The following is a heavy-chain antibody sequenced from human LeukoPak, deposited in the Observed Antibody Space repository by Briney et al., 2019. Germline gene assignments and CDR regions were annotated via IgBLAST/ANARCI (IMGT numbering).Heavy chain of an antibody. J-gene: IGHJ4*02. CDR3: AKVSTYYYDSSGLGYFDY. V-gene: IGHV3-7*03. CDR1: GFTFSSYW. Sequence: PGGSLRLSCAASGFTFSSYWMSWVRQAPGKGLEWVANIKQDGSEKYYVDSVKGRFTISRDNAKNSLYLQMNSLRAEDTALYYCAKVSTYYYDSSGLGYFDYWGQGTLVTVSS. CDR2: IKQDGSEK. D-gene: IGHD3-22*01.